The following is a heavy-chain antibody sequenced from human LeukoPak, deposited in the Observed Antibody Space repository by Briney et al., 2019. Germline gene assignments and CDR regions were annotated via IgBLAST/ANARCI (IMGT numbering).Heavy chain of an antibody. D-gene: IGHD6-13*01. Sequence: GGSLRLSCAASGFTFSSYGMHWVRQAPGKGLEWVAVIWYDGSNKYYADSVKGRFTISRDNSKNTLYLQMNSLRAEDTAVYYCARDFFKGNIAAAGYFQHWGQGTLVTVSS. J-gene: IGHJ1*01. CDR3: ARDFFKGNIAAAGYFQH. CDR1: GFTFSSYG. V-gene: IGHV3-33*01. CDR2: IWYDGSNK.